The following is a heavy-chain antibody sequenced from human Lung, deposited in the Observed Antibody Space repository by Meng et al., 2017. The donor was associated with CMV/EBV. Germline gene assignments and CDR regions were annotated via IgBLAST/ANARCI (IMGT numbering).Heavy chain of an antibody. D-gene: IGHD2-2*03. CDR1: GFTFSIYW. J-gene: IGHJ6*02. V-gene: IGHV3-7*01. Sequence: SCAASGFTFSIYWMSWVRQAPGKGLEWVANIKEDGTENNYADSVKGRFTISRDNAKNSLYLQMNSLRAEDTAVYHCARDQPGGYCSDFCYYGMDVWXQGTTVTVSS. CDR3: ARDQPGGYCSDFCYYGMDV. CDR2: IKEDGTEN.